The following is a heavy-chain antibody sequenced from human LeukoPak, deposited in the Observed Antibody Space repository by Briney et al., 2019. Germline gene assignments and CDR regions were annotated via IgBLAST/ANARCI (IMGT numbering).Heavy chain of an antibody. D-gene: IGHD1-7*01. CDR1: GFTVSSNY. CDR3: ARDRTRGTGTFDH. CDR2: IYSGGST. V-gene: IGHV3-66*01. J-gene: IGHJ4*02. Sequence: GGSLRLSCAASGFTVSSNYMSWVRQAPGKGLEWVSVIYSGGSTYYADSVKGRFTISRDNSKNTLYLQMNSLRAEDTAVYYCARDRTRGTGTFDHWGQGTLVTVSS.